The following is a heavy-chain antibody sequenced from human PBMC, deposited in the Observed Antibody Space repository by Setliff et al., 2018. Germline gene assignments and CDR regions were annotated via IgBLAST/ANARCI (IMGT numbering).Heavy chain of an antibody. CDR1: GDFMSSHLYF. CDR2: IYIRGII. CDR3: ARGRVDSGSYNDLGYFDD. V-gene: IGHV4-61*09. D-gene: IGHD1-26*01. Sequence: TLSLTCSVSGDFMSSHLYFWSWIRQPAGKGLEWIGDIYIRGIINYNPSLKSRTTISMDTSKAQFSLILSSVTAADTAMYFCARGRVDSGSYNDLGYFDDWGKGTLVTVSS. J-gene: IGHJ4*02.